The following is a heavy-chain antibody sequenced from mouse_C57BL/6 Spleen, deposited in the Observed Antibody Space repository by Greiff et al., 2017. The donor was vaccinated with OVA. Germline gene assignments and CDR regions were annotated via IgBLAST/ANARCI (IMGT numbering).Heavy chain of an antibody. CDR1: GFTFNTYA. CDR2: IRSKSSNYAT. V-gene: IGHV10-3*01. CDR3: VRGETPYYFDY. J-gene: IGHJ2*01. Sequence: EVKLMESGGGLVQPKGSLKLSCAASGFTFNTYAMHWVRQAPGKGLEWVACIRSKSSNYATYYADSVKDRFTISRDDSQSMLYLQMNNLKTEDTAMYYCVRGETPYYFDYWGQGTTLTVSS.